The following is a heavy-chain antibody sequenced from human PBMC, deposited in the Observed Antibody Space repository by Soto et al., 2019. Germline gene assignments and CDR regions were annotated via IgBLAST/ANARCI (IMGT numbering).Heavy chain of an antibody. CDR1: GYSISSGYY. CDR3: ARVGGTVVTPGRFDY. D-gene: IGHD1-26*01. CDR2: IYHSGST. Sequence: SETLSLTCAVSGYSISSGYYWGWIRQPPGKGPEWIGSIYHSGSTYYNPSLKSRVTISVDTSKNQFSLKLSSVTAADTAVYYCARVGGTVVTPGRFDYWGQGTLVTVSS. V-gene: IGHV4-38-2*01. J-gene: IGHJ4*02.